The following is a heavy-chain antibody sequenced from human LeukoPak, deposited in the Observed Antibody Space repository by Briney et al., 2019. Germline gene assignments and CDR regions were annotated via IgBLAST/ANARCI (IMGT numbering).Heavy chain of an antibody. J-gene: IGHJ6*04. V-gene: IGHV3-23*01. D-gene: IGHD6-13*01. CDR1: GFTFSSYT. Sequence: GGSLRLSCAASGFTFSSYTMIWVRQAPGKGLEWVSAISGSGDSTSYADSVKGRFTISRDTSKNTLYLQMNSLRAEDTAVYYCAKGHSSTWYGTDVWGKGTTVTVSS. CDR2: ISGSGDST. CDR3: AKGHSSTWYGTDV.